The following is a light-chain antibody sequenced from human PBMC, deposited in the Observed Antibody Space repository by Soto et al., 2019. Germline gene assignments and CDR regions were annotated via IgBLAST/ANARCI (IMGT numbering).Light chain of an antibody. CDR2: DAY. V-gene: IGKV3-15*01. J-gene: IGKJ4*01. CDR1: QSVGSN. Sequence: VLTQPATLSVSPGEGATLSCRASQSVGSNLAWYQQKPGQAPRLVIYDAYRRATGFPARFSGSGSATEFTLTISSLQSEDLAVYYCQHYYNWPLTFGGGTKVDIK. CDR3: QHYYNWPLT.